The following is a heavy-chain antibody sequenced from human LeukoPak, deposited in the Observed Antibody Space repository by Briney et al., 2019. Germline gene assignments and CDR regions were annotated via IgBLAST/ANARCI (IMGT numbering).Heavy chain of an antibody. CDR3: ARVISDCTNFNCFKGYFDY. Sequence: GASVKVSCKASGYTFTDYAIHWVRQAPGQSLEWMGWINGGNGNTKYSQKFQARVTITRDTSANTAYMELSSLGSEDTTIYYCARVISDCTNFNCFKGYFDYWGQGTPVTVSS. CDR1: GYTFTDYA. CDR2: INGGNGNT. J-gene: IGHJ4*01. V-gene: IGHV1-3*01. D-gene: IGHD2-8*01.